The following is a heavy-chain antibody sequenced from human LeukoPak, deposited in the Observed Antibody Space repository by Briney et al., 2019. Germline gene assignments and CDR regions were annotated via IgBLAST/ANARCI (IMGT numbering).Heavy chain of an antibody. CDR2: MKQDGSEK. J-gene: IGHJ4*02. CDR1: GFTFSTYG. Sequence: TGGSLRLSCAASGFTFSTYGMHWVRQAPGKGLECVAKMKQDGSEKDYVDSVKGRFTISRDNAKNSLNLQMSSLRVEDTAVYYCRVLRYFDWIYFDYWGQGTLVTVSS. CDR3: RVLRYFDWIYFDY. D-gene: IGHD3-9*01. V-gene: IGHV3-7*01.